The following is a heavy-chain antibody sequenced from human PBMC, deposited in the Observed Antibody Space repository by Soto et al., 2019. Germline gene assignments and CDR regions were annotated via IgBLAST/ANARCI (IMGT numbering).Heavy chain of an antibody. CDR1: GFSLSTSGVG. CDR3: AHGRIRDWYFDL. CDR2: IYWDDDK. J-gene: IGHJ2*01. Sequence: QITLKESGPTLVNPTQTLTLTCTFSGFSLSTSGVGVGWIRQPPGKALEWLALIYWDDDKRYSPSLKSRLTITKDTSKNQVVLTMTNIDPVDTATYYCAHGRIRDWYFDLWGRGTLVTVSS. V-gene: IGHV2-5*02.